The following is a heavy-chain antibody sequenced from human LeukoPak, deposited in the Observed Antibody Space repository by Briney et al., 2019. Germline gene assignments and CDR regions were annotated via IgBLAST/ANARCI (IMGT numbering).Heavy chain of an antibody. V-gene: IGHV3-23*01. CDR2: IGGGGYTT. CDR1: GLTFGNYG. CDR3: AEVESSYCRI. Sequence: QPGGSLRLSCVASGLTFGNYGMNGVRQAPGKGLEWVSSIGGGGYTTYYADSVRGRFTISRDNSKNSMYLQMSSLRAEDTAIYYCAEVESSYCRIWGQGTLVTVSS. D-gene: IGHD3-10*01. J-gene: IGHJ4*02.